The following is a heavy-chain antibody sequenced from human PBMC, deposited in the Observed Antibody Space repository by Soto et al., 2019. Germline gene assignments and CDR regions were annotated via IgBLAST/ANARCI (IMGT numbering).Heavy chain of an antibody. J-gene: IGHJ3*02. CDR3: ARDQTVMAYGDYEDGAFDI. CDR1: GFTFSSYS. CDR2: ISSSSSTI. Sequence: GGSLRLSCAASGFTFSSYSMNWVRQAPGKGLEWVSYISSSSSTIYYADSVKGRFTISRDNAKNSLYLQMNSLRAEDTAVYYCARDQTVMAYGDYEDGAFDIWGQGTMVTVSS. V-gene: IGHV3-48*01. D-gene: IGHD4-17*01.